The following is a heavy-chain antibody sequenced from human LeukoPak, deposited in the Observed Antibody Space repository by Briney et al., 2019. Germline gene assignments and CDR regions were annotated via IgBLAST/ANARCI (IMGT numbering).Heavy chain of an antibody. Sequence: SETLSLTCTVSGDSNSISSSYWGWIRQPPGEGLEWIGRNSYRGNTYYSPSLKSRVSTSVDTSKNQFSMKLSSVTAADTAVYYCGRMICAKFYFCYGMDVWGQGTTVTVSS. CDR3: GRMICAKFYFCYGMDV. V-gene: IGHV4-39*01. CDR2: NSYRGNT. D-gene: IGHD4/OR15-4a*01. CDR1: GDSNSISSSY. J-gene: IGHJ6*02.